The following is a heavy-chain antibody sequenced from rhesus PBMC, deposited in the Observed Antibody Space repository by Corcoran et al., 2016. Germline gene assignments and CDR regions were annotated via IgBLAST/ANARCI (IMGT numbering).Heavy chain of an antibody. D-gene: IGHD3-3*01. Sequence: VPLVESGGGLVKPGGSLRLSCVASGFHLSTYVMHWVRQAPGKGLEWDYAIKRGVGSTYYADSVKGRFTISRDNSNNTLSLQMNSLRAEDMAVYYCAKDRGYNFWTVYYRVRDSFDFWGQGLSVTVSS. J-gene: IGHJ3*01. CDR1: GFHLSTYV. V-gene: IGHV3-103*01. CDR2: IKRGVGST. CDR3: AKDRGYNFWTVYYRVRDSFDF.